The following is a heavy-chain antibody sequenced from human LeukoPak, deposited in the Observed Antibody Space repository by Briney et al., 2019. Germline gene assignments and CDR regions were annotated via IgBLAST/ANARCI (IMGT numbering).Heavy chain of an antibody. CDR2: ISSSSSYI. CDR3: ASGWFGELLYPVGY. J-gene: IGHJ4*02. CDR1: GFTFSSYS. D-gene: IGHD3-10*01. V-gene: IGHV3-21*01. Sequence: RSGGSLRLSCAASGFTFSSYSMTWVRQAPGKGLEWVSSISSSSSYIYYADSVKGRFTISRDNAKNTLYLQMNSLRAEDTAVYYCASGWFGELLYPVGYWGQGTLVTVSS.